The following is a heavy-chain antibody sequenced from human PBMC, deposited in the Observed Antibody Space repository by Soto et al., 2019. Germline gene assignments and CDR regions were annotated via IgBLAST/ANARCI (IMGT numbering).Heavy chain of an antibody. D-gene: IGHD5-12*01. CDR2: IWYDGSNK. CDR3: ARRISDYEAFFDY. CDR1: GFTFSSYG. Sequence: GGSLRLSCAASGFTFSSYGMHWVRQAPGKGLEWVAVIWYDGSNKYYADSVKGRFTISRDNSKNTLYLQMNSLRAEDTAVYYCARRISDYEAFFDYWGQGTLVTVSS. J-gene: IGHJ4*02. V-gene: IGHV3-33*01.